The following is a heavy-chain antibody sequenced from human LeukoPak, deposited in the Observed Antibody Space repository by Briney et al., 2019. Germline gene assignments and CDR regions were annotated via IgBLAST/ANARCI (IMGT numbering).Heavy chain of an antibody. CDR2: INQDASTR. J-gene: IGHJ4*02. CDR1: GFTFGDHA. D-gene: IGHD1-26*01. CDR3: ARDQSGSLDY. Sequence: GGSLRLSCAASGFTFGDHAVTWVRQAPGKGLEWVANINQDASTRQYVDSVKGRFTISRDNAKNSLDLQMNSLRVEDTAVYYCARDQSGSLDYWGQGTLVTVSS. V-gene: IGHV3-7*01.